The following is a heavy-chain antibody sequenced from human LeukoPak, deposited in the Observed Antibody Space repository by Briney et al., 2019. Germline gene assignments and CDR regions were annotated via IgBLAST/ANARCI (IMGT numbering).Heavy chain of an antibody. J-gene: IGHJ4*02. D-gene: IGHD4-17*01. Sequence: GGSLRLSCAGSGFTFSSYAMSWVRQAPGKGLEWVSAISGSGGTAYYADSVKGRFTISRDNSKNTLYLQMNSLRAEDTAVYYCARDIRYYGDYPADYWGQGTLVTVSS. CDR1: GFTFSSYA. V-gene: IGHV3-23*01. CDR2: ISGSGGTA. CDR3: ARDIRYYGDYPADY.